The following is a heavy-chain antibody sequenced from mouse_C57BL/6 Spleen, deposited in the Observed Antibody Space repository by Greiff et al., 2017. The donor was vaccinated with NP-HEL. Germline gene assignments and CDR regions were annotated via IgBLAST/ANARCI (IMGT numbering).Heavy chain of an antibody. Sequence: EVQLQESGPGLAKPSQTLSLTCSVTGYSITSDYWNWIRKFPGNKLEYMGYISYSGSTYYNPSLKSRISITRDTSKNQYYLQLNSVTTEDTATYYCARAPSYYYGSSYDYFDVWGTGTTVTVSS. J-gene: IGHJ1*03. V-gene: IGHV3-8*01. CDR2: ISYSGST. CDR3: ARAPSYYYGSSYDYFDV. D-gene: IGHD1-1*01. CDR1: GYSITSDY.